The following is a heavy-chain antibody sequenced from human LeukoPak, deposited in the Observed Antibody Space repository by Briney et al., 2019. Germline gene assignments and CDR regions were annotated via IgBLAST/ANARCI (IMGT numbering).Heavy chain of an antibody. Sequence: SETLSLTYTVSGGSISDSSSYWGWIRQPPGKGLEWVASIYYSGSTYYNPSLKSRVSISVDTSKNQFSLKLSSVTAADTAVYYCVRRNYYFDYWGQGTLVTVSS. J-gene: IGHJ4*02. V-gene: IGHV4-39*01. CDR2: IYYSGST. CDR3: VRRNYYFDY. CDR1: GGSISDSSSY.